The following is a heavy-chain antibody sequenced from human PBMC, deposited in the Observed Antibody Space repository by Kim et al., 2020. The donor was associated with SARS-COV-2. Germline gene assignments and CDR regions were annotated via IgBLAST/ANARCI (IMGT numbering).Heavy chain of an antibody. J-gene: IGHJ1*01. CDR1: GFTFSSYS. CDR2: ISSSSSYI. D-gene: IGHD2-21*02. V-gene: IGHV3-21*01. Sequence: GGSLRLSCAASGFTFSSYSMNWVRQAPGKGLEWVSSISSSSSYIYYADSVKGRFTISRDNAKNSLYLQMNSLRAEDTAVYYCATLGAYCGGDCFNEYFQHWGQGTLVTVSS. CDR3: ATLGAYCGGDCFNEYFQH.